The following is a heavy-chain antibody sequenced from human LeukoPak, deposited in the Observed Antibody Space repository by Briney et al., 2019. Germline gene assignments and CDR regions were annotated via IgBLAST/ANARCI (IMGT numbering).Heavy chain of an antibody. CDR3: ARPPYELVSPASFDD. CDR1: GYTFTGYY. Sequence: ASLKVSCKASGYTFTGYYIHWVRQAPREGLEWVGWINPHSGDTYYAQKFHGRVTMTRDTSINTAYMELTRLRSDDTGVYFCARPPYELVSPASFDDWGHGAPVTVSS. V-gene: IGHV1-2*02. D-gene: IGHD5/OR15-5a*01. CDR2: INPHSGDT. J-gene: IGHJ4*01.